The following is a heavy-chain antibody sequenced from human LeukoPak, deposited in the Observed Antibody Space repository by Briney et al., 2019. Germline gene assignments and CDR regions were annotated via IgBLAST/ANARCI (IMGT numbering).Heavy chain of an antibody. CDR1: GGSISSYY. CDR2: IYYSGST. V-gene: IGHV4-59*08. D-gene: IGHD2-21*02. CDR3: ARQVLVTPNWFDP. J-gene: IGHJ5*02. Sequence: SETLSLTCTVSGGSISSYYWSWIRQPPGMGLEWIGYIYYSGSTNYSPSLKSRVTISVDTSKNQFSLKLSSVTAADTAVYYCARQVLVTPNWFDPWGQGTLVTVSS.